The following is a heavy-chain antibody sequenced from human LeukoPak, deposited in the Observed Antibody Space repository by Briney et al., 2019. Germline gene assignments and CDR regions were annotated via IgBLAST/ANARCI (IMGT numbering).Heavy chain of an antibody. V-gene: IGHV1-2*02. CDR2: INPNSGGT. CDR3: ARDGHFDC. Sequence: GASVKVSCKASGYTFTGYNMQWLRQAPGQGLEWMGWINPNSGGTNYAQKFQGRVTMTKDTSISTAYMELSRLRSDDTAVYYCARDGHFDCWGQGTLVTVSS. J-gene: IGHJ4*02. CDR1: GYTFTGYN.